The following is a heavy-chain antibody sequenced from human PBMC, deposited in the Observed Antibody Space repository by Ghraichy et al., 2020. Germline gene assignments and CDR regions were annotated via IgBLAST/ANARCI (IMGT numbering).Heavy chain of an antibody. CDR3: ARDPRGAVVPAANDNWFDP. V-gene: IGHV1-69*13. D-gene: IGHD2-2*01. J-gene: IGHJ5*02. CDR1: GGTFSSYA. CDR2: IIPIFGTA. Sequence: SVKVSCKASGGTFSSYAISWVRQAPGQGLEWMGGIIPIFGTANYAQKFQGRVTITADESTSTAYMELSSLRSEDTAVYYCARDPRGAVVPAANDNWFDPWGQGTLVTVSS.